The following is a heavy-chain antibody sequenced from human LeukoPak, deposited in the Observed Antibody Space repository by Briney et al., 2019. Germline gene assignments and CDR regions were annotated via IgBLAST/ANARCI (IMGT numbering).Heavy chain of an antibody. Sequence: GGSLRLSCAASGFAFKSYSMNWVRQAPGRGLEWVSFISGMSLSIHYAGSVKGRFTISRDYSKNTLYLQMNSLRAEDTAVYYCAKTYDSGSYDFDYWGQGTLVTVSS. V-gene: IGHV3-23*01. CDR2: ISGMSLSI. CDR1: GFAFKSYS. CDR3: AKTYDSGSYDFDY. D-gene: IGHD5-12*01. J-gene: IGHJ4*02.